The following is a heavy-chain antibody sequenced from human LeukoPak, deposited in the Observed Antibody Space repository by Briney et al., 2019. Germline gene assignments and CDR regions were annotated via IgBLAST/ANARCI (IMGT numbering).Heavy chain of an antibody. J-gene: IGHJ6*02. CDR1: GFTFSSYS. CDR3: ARVSRIVGATPRGYYYGMDV. Sequence: GGSLGLSCAASGFTFSSYSMNWVRQAPGKGLEWVSYISSSSSTIYYADSVKGRFTISRDNAKNSLYLQMNSLRDEDTAVYYCARVSRIVGATPRGYYYGMDVWGQGTTVTVSS. CDR2: ISSSSSTI. D-gene: IGHD1-26*01. V-gene: IGHV3-48*02.